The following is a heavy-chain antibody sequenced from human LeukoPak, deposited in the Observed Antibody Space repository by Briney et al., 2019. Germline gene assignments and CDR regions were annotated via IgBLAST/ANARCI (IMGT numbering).Heavy chain of an antibody. D-gene: IGHD2-2*01. CDR3: ARDSTEYQSPFDY. Sequence: PSETLSLTCTVSGGSISSSSYYWGWIRQPPGKGLEWIGSIYYSGSTYYNPSLKSRVTISVGTSKNQFSLKLSSVTAADTAVYYCARDSTEYQSPFDYWGQGTLVTVSS. CDR1: GGSISSSSYY. CDR2: IYYSGST. V-gene: IGHV4-39*07. J-gene: IGHJ4*02.